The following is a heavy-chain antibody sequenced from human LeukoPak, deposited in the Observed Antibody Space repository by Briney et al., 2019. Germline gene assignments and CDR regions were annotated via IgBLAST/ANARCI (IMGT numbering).Heavy chain of an antibody. Sequence: GGSLRLSCAASGFTFSSYWMNWVRQAPGEGLEWVALINPDGSQTNYVDSVKGRLTISRDNAENSLYLQMNSLRAEDTAVYYCARDLGYGALDPWGQGTLVTVSS. J-gene: IGHJ5*02. CDR2: INPDGSQT. D-gene: IGHD4-17*01. CDR1: GFTFSSYW. CDR3: ARDLGYGALDP. V-gene: IGHV3-7*01.